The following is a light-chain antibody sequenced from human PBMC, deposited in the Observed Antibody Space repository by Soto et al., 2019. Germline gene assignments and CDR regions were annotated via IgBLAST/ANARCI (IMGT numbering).Light chain of an antibody. Sequence: EIVMTQSPLSLPVTPGEPASISCRSSQSLLHSNGFNYLDWYLQKPGQSPKLLIYMGSNRASGVPDRYSGSGSGTDFTMRISRVEAEDVGIYYCLQAVQTPWTCGQGTKVEFK. J-gene: IGKJ1*01. CDR1: QSLLHSNGFNY. CDR3: LQAVQTPWT. V-gene: IGKV2-28*01. CDR2: MGS.